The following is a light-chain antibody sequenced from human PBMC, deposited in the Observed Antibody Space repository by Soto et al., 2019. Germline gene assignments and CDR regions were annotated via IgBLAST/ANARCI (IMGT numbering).Light chain of an antibody. J-gene: IGKJ5*01. CDR3: QQNYNTHIT. CDR2: AAS. V-gene: IGKV1-39*01. CDR1: QSISSW. Sequence: DIQMTQSPSTLSASVGDRVTITCRASQSISSWLAWYQQKPGTAPKLLIYAASRLESGVQSSVSGSGSGTDLTITISSLQPEDGATYYCQQNYNTHITFGQGTRLEIK.